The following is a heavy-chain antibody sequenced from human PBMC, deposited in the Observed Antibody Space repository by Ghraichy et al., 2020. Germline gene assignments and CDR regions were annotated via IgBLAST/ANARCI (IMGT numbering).Heavy chain of an antibody. CDR2: ISWNSGSI. Sequence: GGSLRLSCAASGFTFDDYVMHWVRQAPGKGLEWVSGISWNSGSIGYADSVKGRFTISRDNAKNSLYPQMNSLRAEDTALYYCAKDMSAAIGEGYYYGLDVGGQGTTVTVS. CDR1: GFTFDDYV. D-gene: IGHD2-2*02. J-gene: IGHJ6*02. CDR3: AKDMSAAIGEGYYYGLDV. V-gene: IGHV3-9*01.